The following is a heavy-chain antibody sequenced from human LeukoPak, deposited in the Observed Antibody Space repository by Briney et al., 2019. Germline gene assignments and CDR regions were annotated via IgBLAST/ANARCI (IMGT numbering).Heavy chain of an antibody. V-gene: IGHV1-18*01. Sequence: ASVKVSCKASGYTFTSYGISWVRQAPGQGLERMGWISAYNGNTNYAQKLQGRVTMTTDTSTSTAYMELRSLRSDDTAVYYCARDGVAVADYFGIFDYWGQGTLVTVSS. J-gene: IGHJ4*02. CDR3: ARDGVAVADYFGIFDY. CDR2: ISAYNGNT. D-gene: IGHD6-19*01. CDR1: GYTFTSYG.